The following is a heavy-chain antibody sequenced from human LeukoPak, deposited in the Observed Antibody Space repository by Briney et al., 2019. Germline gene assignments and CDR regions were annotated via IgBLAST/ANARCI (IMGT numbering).Heavy chain of an antibody. Sequence: PSETLSLTCAVYGGSFSGYYWSWLRQPPGKGLEWIGEINHSGSTNYNPSLKSRVTISVDTSKNQFSLKLSSVTAADTAVYYCARETPLDYYDSSGYYPFDYWGQGTLVTVSS. CDR3: ARETPLDYYDSSGYYPFDY. CDR1: GGSFSGYY. J-gene: IGHJ4*02. CDR2: INHSGST. D-gene: IGHD3-22*01. V-gene: IGHV4-34*01.